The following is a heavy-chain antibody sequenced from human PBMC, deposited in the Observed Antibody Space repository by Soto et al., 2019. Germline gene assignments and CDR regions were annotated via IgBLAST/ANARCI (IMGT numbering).Heavy chain of an antibody. Sequence: QVQLVQSGAEVKKPGSSVKVSCKASGGTFSSYAISWVRQAPGQGLEWMGGIIPIFGTANYAQKFQGRVTITADESTSTAYMELSSLRSEDTAMYYCAGAAAWDFYYGMDVWGQGTTVTVSS. D-gene: IGHD6-13*01. J-gene: IGHJ6*02. CDR2: IIPIFGTA. CDR1: GGTFSSYA. V-gene: IGHV1-69*12. CDR3: AGAAAWDFYYGMDV.